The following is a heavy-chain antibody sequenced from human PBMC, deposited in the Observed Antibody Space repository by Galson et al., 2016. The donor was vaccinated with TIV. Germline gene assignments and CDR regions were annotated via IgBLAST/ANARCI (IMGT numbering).Heavy chain of an antibody. CDR3: ARRGEASCTGFFVL. V-gene: IGHV2-5*02. Sequence: PALVKPTQTLTLTCTFSGFSLYTRGVGVGWIRQPPGKALEWLALCYWDGEERYSPSLRGRVTNTTHTSGNVVVLKTTNMDPVDTVTYFCARRGEASCTGFFVLWGQGTMVTVSS. J-gene: IGHJ3*01. CDR1: GFSLYTRGVG. D-gene: IGHD2-8*01. CDR2: CYWDGEE.